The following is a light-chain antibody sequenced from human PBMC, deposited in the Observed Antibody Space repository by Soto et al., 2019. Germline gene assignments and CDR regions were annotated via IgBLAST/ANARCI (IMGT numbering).Light chain of an antibody. V-gene: IGKV1-39*01. CDR3: QQSYSTPFT. Sequence: DIQMTQSPSSLSAAVGDRVTITCRASPSIPSYLNWYQQKAGKAPDLLIYAACSLESGVPSRFSGTGSATDFTLTISALQTEAFATYFCQQSYSTPFTLGPGTRVDIK. CDR2: AAC. CDR1: PSIPSY. J-gene: IGKJ3*01.